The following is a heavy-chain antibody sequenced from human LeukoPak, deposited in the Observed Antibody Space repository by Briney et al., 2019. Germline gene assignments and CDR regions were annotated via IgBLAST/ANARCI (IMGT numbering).Heavy chain of an antibody. V-gene: IGHV4-39*07. CDR3: ARDALEPTYYFDY. Sequence: SETLSLTYTVSGGSISSSSYYWGWIRQPPGKGLEWIGSIYYSGSTYYNPSLKSRVTISVDTSKNQFSLKLSSVTAADTAVYYCARDALEPTYYFDYWGQGTLVTVSS. D-gene: IGHD1-1*01. J-gene: IGHJ4*02. CDR2: IYYSGST. CDR1: GGSISSSSYY.